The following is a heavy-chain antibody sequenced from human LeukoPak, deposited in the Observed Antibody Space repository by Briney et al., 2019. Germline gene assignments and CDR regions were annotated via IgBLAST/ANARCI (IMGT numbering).Heavy chain of an antibody. D-gene: IGHD2-2*01. CDR1: GGSISNYY. J-gene: IGHJ4*02. CDR2: IYYSGST. CDR3: ARAAWGSTSCYDY. Sequence: PSETLSLTCTVSGGSISNYYCSWIRQPPGEGPEWIGYIYYSGSTNYSPSLKSRVTISVDTSKNQLSLKLSSVTAADTAVYYCARAAWGSTSCYDYWGQGTLVTVSS. V-gene: IGHV4-59*01.